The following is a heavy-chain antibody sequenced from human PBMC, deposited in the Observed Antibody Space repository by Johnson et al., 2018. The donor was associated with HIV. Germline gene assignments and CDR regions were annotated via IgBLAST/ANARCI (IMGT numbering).Heavy chain of an antibody. CDR1: GFTFNRHG. D-gene: IGHD3-10*01. V-gene: IGHV3-30*05. CDR2: ISNDGSNK. CDR3: AGGLRHYYYGSGSYPGVAI. J-gene: IGHJ3*02. Sequence: QVQLVESGGGVVQPGRSLRLSCAASGFTFNRHGMHWVRQAPGKGLEWVAAISNDGSNKYYADSVKGRFTISRDNSKNTLYLQMKSLRAEDTAVYYWAGGLRHYYYGSGSYPGVAIWGQGTMVTVSS.